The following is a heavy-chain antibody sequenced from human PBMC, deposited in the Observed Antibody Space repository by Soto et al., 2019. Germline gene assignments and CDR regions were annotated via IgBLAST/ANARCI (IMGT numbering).Heavy chain of an antibody. J-gene: IGHJ6*02. D-gene: IGHD2-2*01. CDR1: GGSISSGGYS. V-gene: IGHV4-30-2*01. CDR2: IYHSGST. Sequence: SETLSLTCAVSGGSISSGGYSWSWIRQPPGKGLEWIGYIYHSGSTYYNPSLKSRVTISVDRSKNQFSLKLSSVTAEDTAVYYCARQIIPFHYAMDIWGQGTTVTVSS. CDR3: ARQIIPFHYAMDI.